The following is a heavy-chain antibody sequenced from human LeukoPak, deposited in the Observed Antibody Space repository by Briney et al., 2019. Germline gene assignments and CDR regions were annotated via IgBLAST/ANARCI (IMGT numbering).Heavy chain of an antibody. CDR1: GYTFTNYA. V-gene: IGHV7-4-1*02. Sequence: ASVKVSCKASGYTFTNYAMNWVRQAPGQGLEWMGWINTNTGNPTYAQGFTGRFVFSLDTSVSTAYLQISSLKAEDTAVYYCAREEYYDSSASTNFDYWGLGTLVTVSS. CDR2: INTNTGNP. J-gene: IGHJ4*02. D-gene: IGHD3-22*01. CDR3: AREEYYDSSASTNFDY.